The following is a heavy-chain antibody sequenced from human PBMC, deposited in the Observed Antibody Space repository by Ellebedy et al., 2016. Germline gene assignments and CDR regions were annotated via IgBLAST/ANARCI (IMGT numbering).Heavy chain of an antibody. D-gene: IGHD3-10*01. CDR3: ARAPITMVPWWYFDL. CDR1: GYTFTGYY. J-gene: IGHJ2*01. V-gene: IGHV1-2*04. CDR2: INPNSGGT. Sequence: ASVKVSXXASGYTFTGYYMHWVRQAPGQGLEWMGWINPNSGGTNYAQKFQGWVTMTRDTSISTAYMELSRLRSDDTAVYYCARAPITMVPWWYFDLWGRGTLVTVSS.